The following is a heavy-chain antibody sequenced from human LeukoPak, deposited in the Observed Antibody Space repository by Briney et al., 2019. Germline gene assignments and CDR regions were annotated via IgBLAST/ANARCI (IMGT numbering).Heavy chain of an antibody. D-gene: IGHD1-14*01. CDR3: AKEPTSTGFFDY. CDR2: ICCCGTRT. Sequence: GGSVTLLCAACGLPLSNYAMLGPPHPPGEGLVCFSAICCCGTRTYSADAVKGRFNTSTNNTKNTLYLQMNSLRAEERAVYYWAKEPTSTGFFDYWGQGTLVTVSS. CDR1: GLPLSNYA. V-gene: IGHV3-23*01. J-gene: IGHJ4*02.